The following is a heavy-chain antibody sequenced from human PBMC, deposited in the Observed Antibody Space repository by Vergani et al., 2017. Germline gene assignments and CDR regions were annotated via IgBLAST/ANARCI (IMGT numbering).Heavy chain of an antibody. CDR2: INPSGGST. Sequence: QVQLVQSGAEVKQPGASVKVSCKASGYTFTSYYMHWLRQAPGQGLEWMGIINPSGGSTSYAQKFQGRVTMTRDTSTSTVYMELRSLRSEATAVYYCARDPRSSGYYFDYWGQGTLVTVSS. CDR1: GYTFTSYY. CDR3: ARDPRSSGYYFDY. V-gene: IGHV1-46*01. D-gene: IGHD3-22*01. J-gene: IGHJ4*02.